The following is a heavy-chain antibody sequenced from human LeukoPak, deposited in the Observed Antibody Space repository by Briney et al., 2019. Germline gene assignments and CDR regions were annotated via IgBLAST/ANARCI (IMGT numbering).Heavy chain of an antibody. D-gene: IGHD3-10*01. CDR2: ISNDGSNK. Sequence: GRSLRLSCAASGFTFSSYGMHWVRQAPGKGLEWVAVISNDGSNKYSADSVKGRFTISRDNSKNTLYLQMNSLRAEDTAVYYCAKEYYAKYYFDYWGQGTLVTVSS. J-gene: IGHJ4*02. CDR1: GFTFSSYG. CDR3: AKEYYAKYYFDY. V-gene: IGHV3-30*18.